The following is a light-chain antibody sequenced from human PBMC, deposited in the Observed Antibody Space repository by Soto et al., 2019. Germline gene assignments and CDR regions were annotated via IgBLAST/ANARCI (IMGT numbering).Light chain of an antibody. Sequence: QSALTQPASLSGSPGQSITISCTGTSSDVGGYNSVSWYQQHPGKAPKVIIFDVSSRPSGVSSRLSGSKSGNTASLTISGLQAEDEADYYCCSYGSGSTLYVFGAGTKLTVL. V-gene: IGLV2-14*03. J-gene: IGLJ1*01. CDR2: DVS. CDR3: CSYGSGSTLYV. CDR1: SSDVGGYNS.